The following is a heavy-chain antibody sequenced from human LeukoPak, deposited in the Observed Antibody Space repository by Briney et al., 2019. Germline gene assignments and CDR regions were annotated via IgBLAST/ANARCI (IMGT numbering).Heavy chain of an antibody. CDR1: GFTFSSYW. Sequence: GGSLRLSCAASGFTFSSYWMHWVRQAPGKGLEWVSHIDTDGTSTDYADSVKGRFTITRDSAKNTLYLQMNSLRAEDTAVYYCARVTYGNPYFDYWGQGTLVTVSS. CDR2: IDTDGTST. J-gene: IGHJ4*02. D-gene: IGHD4-23*01. V-gene: IGHV3-74*01. CDR3: ARVTYGNPYFDY.